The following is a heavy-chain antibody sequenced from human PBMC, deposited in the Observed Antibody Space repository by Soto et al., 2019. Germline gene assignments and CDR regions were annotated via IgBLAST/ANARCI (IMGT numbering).Heavy chain of an antibody. D-gene: IGHD1-26*01. Sequence: PSETLSLTCTVSCGSIISYYWSWIRQPPGKGLEWIGYIYYSGSTNYNPSLKSRVTISVDTSKNQFSLKLSSATAADTAVYYCAAYVVGATGEDYFDYWGQGTLVTVSS. V-gene: IGHV4-59*01. J-gene: IGHJ4*02. CDR2: IYYSGST. CDR1: CGSIISYY. CDR3: AAYVVGATGEDYFDY.